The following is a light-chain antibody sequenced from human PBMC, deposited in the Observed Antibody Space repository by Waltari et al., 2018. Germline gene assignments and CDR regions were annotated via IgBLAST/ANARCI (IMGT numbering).Light chain of an antibody. Sequence: IVLTQSPATLSFSTGERATLACRASQSVSTYLAWYQQNPGQAPRLLIYDASNRATGIPARFSGSGSGTDFTLTISSLAPEDSAIYYCQQRRNWPRQYTFGQGTKLEI. V-gene: IGKV3-11*01. J-gene: IGKJ2*01. CDR1: QSVSTY. CDR2: DAS. CDR3: QQRRNWPRQYT.